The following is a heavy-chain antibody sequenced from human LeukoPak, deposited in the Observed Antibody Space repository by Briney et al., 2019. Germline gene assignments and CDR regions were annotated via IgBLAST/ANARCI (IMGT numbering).Heavy chain of an antibody. D-gene: IGHD3-22*01. CDR1: GFTFSSYS. V-gene: IGHV3-21*01. J-gene: IGHJ4*02. CDR2: ISSSSSYI. Sequence: GGSLRLSCAASGFTFSSYSMNWVRQAPGKGLEWVSSISSSSSYIYYADSVKGRFTISRDNAKNTLYLQMNSLRAEDTAVYYCARDLRYSSGYTSGYWGQGTLVTVSS. CDR3: ARDLRYSSGYTSGY.